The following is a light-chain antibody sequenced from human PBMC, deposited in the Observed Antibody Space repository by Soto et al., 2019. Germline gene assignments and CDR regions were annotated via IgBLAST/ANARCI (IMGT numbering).Light chain of an antibody. CDR2: DIR. J-gene: IGLJ1*01. CDR3: RSYTSSSTRV. Sequence: QSALTQPASVSGSPGQSITISCTGTSSDVGGYKYVSWYQQHPGKAPKLMIYDIRNRPSGVSNRFSGSKSGNTASLTISGLQAKDEADYYCRSYTSSSTRVFGTGTKLTVL. V-gene: IGLV2-14*03. CDR1: SSDVGGYKY.